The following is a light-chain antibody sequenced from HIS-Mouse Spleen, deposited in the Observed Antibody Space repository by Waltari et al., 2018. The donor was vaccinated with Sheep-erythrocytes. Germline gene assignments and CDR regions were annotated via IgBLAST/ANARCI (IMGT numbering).Light chain of an antibody. CDR3: SSYTSSSTWV. Sequence: QSALPQPASASGSPGQSITRSCPGTSSSAVCYNYVPWYQQHPGKAPKLMIYDVSNRPSGVSNRFSGSKSGNTASLTISGLQAEDEADYYCSSYTSSSTWVFGGGTKLTVL. V-gene: IGLV2-14*03. CDR1: SSSAVCYNY. J-gene: IGLJ3*02. CDR2: DVS.